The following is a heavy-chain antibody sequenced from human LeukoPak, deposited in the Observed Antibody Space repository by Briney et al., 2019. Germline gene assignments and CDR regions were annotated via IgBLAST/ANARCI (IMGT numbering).Heavy chain of an antibody. CDR3: ARVSVGATMLAYFDY. J-gene: IGHJ4*02. D-gene: IGHD1-26*01. Sequence: GASVKVSCKASGYTFTTYYIHWVRQAPGQGLEWMGIINPSGGSTNYAQKFQGRVTMTRDMSTSTVYMELSSLRSEDTAVYYSARVSVGATMLAYFDYWGQGTLVTVSS. V-gene: IGHV1-46*01. CDR1: GYTFTTYY. CDR2: INPSGGST.